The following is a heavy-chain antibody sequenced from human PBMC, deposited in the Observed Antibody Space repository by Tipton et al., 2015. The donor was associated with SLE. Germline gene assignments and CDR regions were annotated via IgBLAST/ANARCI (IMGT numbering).Heavy chain of an antibody. CDR2: VYHTGKT. V-gene: IGHV4-38-2*01. CDR3: ARGNSVWPYYLDF. D-gene: IGHD1/OR15-1a*01. Sequence: GLVKPSETLSLTCAVSGYSVSSGYYWAWLRQPPGGGLELIGTVYHTGKTYHNPSLKSRVTLSVDTSKNQFSLTMTSVTAADTAVYYCARGNSVWPYYLDFWGQGTMVTVSS. J-gene: IGHJ4*02. CDR1: GYSVSSGYY.